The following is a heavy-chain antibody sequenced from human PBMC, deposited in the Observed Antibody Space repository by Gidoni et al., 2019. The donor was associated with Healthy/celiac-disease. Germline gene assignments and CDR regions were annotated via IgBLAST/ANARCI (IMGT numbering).Heavy chain of an antibody. CDR3: ARVNYYDSSGYYGWYFDL. CDR2: IHYRGST. D-gene: IGHD3-22*01. Sequence: QVQLQESGPGLVKPSQTLSLTCTVSGGSISSGGYYWSWIRQHPGKGLEWIGYIHYRGSTYYNPSLKSRVTISVDTSKNQCSLKLSSVTAADTAVYYCARVNYYDSSGYYGWYFDLWGRGTLVTVSS. CDR1: GGSISSGGYY. J-gene: IGHJ2*01. V-gene: IGHV4-31*03.